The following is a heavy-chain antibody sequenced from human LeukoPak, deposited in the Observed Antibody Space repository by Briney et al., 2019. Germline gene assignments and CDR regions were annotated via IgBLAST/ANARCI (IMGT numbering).Heavy chain of an antibody. CDR1: GYTFTSYG. D-gene: IGHD2-2*02. Sequence: GASVKVSCKASGYTFTSYGISWVRQAPGQGLEWMGWISAYNGNTNYAQKLQGRVTMTTDTSTSTAYMELRSLRPDDTAVYYCARDDIVVVPAAIGYWGQGTLVTVSS. V-gene: IGHV1-18*01. CDR3: ARDDIVVVPAAIGY. J-gene: IGHJ4*02. CDR2: ISAYNGNT.